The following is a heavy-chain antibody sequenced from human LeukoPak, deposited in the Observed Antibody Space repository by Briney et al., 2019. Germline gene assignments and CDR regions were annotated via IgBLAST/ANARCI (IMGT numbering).Heavy chain of an antibody. Sequence: SETLSLTCTVSGYSISSGYYWGWIRQPPGKGLEWIGSIYHSGSTYYNPSLKSRVTISVDTSKNQFSLKLSSVTAADTAVYYCVRRYYYGSNWGQGTLVTVSS. CDR3: VRRYYYGSN. CDR2: IYHSGST. CDR1: GYSISSGYY. J-gene: IGHJ4*02. V-gene: IGHV4-38-2*02. D-gene: IGHD3-10*01.